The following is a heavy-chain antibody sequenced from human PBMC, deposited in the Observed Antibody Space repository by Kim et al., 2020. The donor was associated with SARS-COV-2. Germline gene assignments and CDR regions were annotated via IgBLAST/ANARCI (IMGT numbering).Heavy chain of an antibody. J-gene: IGHJ6*02. CDR1: GYTFTSYY. CDR3: ARAEVRYFDWLPDMDV. D-gene: IGHD3-9*01. V-gene: IGHV1-46*01. Sequence: ASVKVSCKASGYTFTSYYMHWVRQAPGQGLEWMGIINPSGGSTSYAQKFQGRVTMTRDTSTSTVYMELSSLRSEDTAVYYCARAEVRYFDWLPDMDVWGQGTTVTVSS. CDR2: INPSGGST.